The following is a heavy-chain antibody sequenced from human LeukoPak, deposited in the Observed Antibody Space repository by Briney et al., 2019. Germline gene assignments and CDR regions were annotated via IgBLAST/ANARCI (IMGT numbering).Heavy chain of an antibody. CDR3: ARGAPTTVTTTWFDP. CDR2: ISSNGGST. V-gene: IGHV3-64*01. J-gene: IGHJ5*02. CDR1: GFTFSSYA. Sequence: GGSLRLSCAASGFTFSSYAMPWVRQAPGKGLEYVSAISSNGGSTYYANSVKGRFTISRDNSKNTLYLQMGSLRAEDMAVYYCARGAPTTVTTTWFDPWGQGTLVTVSS. D-gene: IGHD4-17*01.